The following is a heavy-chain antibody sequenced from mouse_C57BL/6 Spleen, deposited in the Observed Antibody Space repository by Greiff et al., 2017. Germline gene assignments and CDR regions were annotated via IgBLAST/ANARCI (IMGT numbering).Heavy chain of an antibody. J-gene: IGHJ2*01. Sequence: EVMLVESGGGLVKPGGSLKLSCAASGFTFSSYAMSWVRQTPEKRLEWVATISDGGSYTYYPDNVKGRFTISRDNAKNNLYLQMSHLKSEDTAMYYCARDGGNYESYFDYWGKGTTLTVAS. CDR2: ISDGGSYT. CDR3: ARDGGNYESYFDY. D-gene: IGHD2-1*01. V-gene: IGHV5-4*01. CDR1: GFTFSSYA.